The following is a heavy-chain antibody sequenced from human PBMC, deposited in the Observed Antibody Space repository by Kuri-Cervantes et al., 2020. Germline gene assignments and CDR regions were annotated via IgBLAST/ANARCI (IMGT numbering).Heavy chain of an antibody. J-gene: IGHJ4*02. CDR2: IYSGGST. V-gene: IGHV3-53*01. D-gene: IGHD6-13*01. CDR3: ARSRPSSCFDY. Sequence: GESLKISCAASGFTVSSNYMSWVRQAPGKGLEWVSVIYSGGSTYYADSVKGRFTISRDNSKNTLYLQMNSLRAEDTAVYYCARSRPSSCFDYWGQGTLVTVSS. CDR1: GFTVSSNY.